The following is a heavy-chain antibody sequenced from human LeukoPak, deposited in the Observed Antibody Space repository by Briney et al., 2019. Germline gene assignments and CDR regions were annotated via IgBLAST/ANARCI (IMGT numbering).Heavy chain of an antibody. V-gene: IGHV4-39*07. J-gene: IGHJ5*02. CDR1: GVSFSSSPYF. CDR2: IFYSGST. D-gene: IGHD4-17*01. CDR3: ARDKGDYGDYYWFDP. Sequence: SETLSLTCTVSGVSFSSSPYFWGWIRQPPGKGLEWIGSIFYSGSTYYNPSLKSRVTVSVDSSKSQFSLKMSSLTAADTAEYYCARDKGDYGDYYWFDPWGQGTLVTVSS.